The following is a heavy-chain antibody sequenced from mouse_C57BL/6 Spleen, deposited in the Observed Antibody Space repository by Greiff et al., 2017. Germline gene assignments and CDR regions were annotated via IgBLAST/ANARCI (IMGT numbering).Heavy chain of an antibody. CDR2: IDPETGGT. Sequence: QVQLKESGAELVRPGASVTLSCKASGYTFTDYEMHWVKQTPVHGLEWIGAIDPETGGTAYNQKFKGKAILTADKSSSTAYMELRSLTSEDSAVYYCTSGGTGDWFAYWGQGTLVTVSA. D-gene: IGHD3-3*01. J-gene: IGHJ3*01. V-gene: IGHV1-15*01. CDR1: GYTFTDYE. CDR3: TSGGTGDWFAY.